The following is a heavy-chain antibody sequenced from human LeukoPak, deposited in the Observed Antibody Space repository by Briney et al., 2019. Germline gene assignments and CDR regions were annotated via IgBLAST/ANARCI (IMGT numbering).Heavy chain of an antibody. CDR1: GDSVSSNIAA. D-gene: IGHD3-10*01. Sequence: SQTLSLTCAISGDSVSSNIAAWNWIRQSPSRGLEWLGRTYYRSRWYFDYAASVKSRLSINPDTSKNQFSLQLNSVTPEDTGVYYCARARRKKITMVRGVPTYFDYWGQGTLVTVSS. CDR3: ARARRKKITMVRGVPTYFDY. J-gene: IGHJ4*02. CDR2: TYYRSRWYF. V-gene: IGHV6-1*01.